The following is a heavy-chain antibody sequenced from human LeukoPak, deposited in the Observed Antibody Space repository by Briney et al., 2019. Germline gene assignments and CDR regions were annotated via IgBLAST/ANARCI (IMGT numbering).Heavy chain of an antibody. Sequence: GGSLRLSCAASGFPFSGYSLTWVRQAPGKGLEWVSSISSSSSYIYYADSLQGRFTISRDNSKDTMYLQMNSLRGEDTAVYYCEAVAPSAIYWGQGTLVTVSS. D-gene: IGHD2-2*01. J-gene: IGHJ4*02. CDR1: GFPFSGYS. CDR2: ISSSSSYI. V-gene: IGHV3-21*01. CDR3: EAVAPSAIY.